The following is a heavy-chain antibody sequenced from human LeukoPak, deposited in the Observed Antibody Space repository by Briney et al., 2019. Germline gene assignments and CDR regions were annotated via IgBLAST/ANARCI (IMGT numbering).Heavy chain of an antibody. Sequence: GGSLRLSCAASGFTFSSYGIHWVRQAPGKGLEWVAFIRYDGSNKYYADSVKGRFTISRDNSKNTLYLQMNSLRAEDTAVYYCAKTGVTVYYFGYWGQGTLVTVSS. CDR2: IRYDGSNK. CDR3: AKTGVTVYYFGY. D-gene: IGHD2-21*02. V-gene: IGHV3-30*02. CDR1: GFTFSSYG. J-gene: IGHJ4*02.